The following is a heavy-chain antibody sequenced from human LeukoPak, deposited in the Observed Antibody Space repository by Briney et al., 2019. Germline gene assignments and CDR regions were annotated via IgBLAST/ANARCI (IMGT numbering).Heavy chain of an antibody. CDR2: ISSSSSYI. D-gene: IGHD3-22*01. J-gene: IGHJ4*02. Sequence: PGGSLRLSCAASGFTLSSYTMNWVRQAPGKGLEWVSSISSSSSYIYYADSVKGRFTISRDNAKNSLYLQMNSLRAEDTAVYYCARVISSGYSRQPLDYWGQGTLVTVSS. V-gene: IGHV3-21*01. CDR3: ARVISSGYSRQPLDY. CDR1: GFTLSSYT.